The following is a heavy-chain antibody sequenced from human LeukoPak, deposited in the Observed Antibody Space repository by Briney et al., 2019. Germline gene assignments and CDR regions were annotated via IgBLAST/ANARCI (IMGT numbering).Heavy chain of an antibody. D-gene: IGHD6-19*01. J-gene: IGHJ4*02. CDR3: ARDPVAGYYRYYFDY. Sequence: GGSLRLSCAASGFTFSSYSMNWVRQAPGKGLEWVSYISSSSNTIYYADSVKGRFTISRDNAKNSLYLQMNSLRDEDTAVYYCARDPVAGYYRYYFDYWGQGTLVTVSS. CDR2: ISSSSNTI. CDR1: GFTFSSYS. V-gene: IGHV3-48*02.